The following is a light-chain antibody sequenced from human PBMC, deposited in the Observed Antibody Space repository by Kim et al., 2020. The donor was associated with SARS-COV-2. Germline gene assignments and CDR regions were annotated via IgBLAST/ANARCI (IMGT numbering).Light chain of an antibody. CDR1: QRVNGRF. CDR2: GAS. Sequence: APGEGATPSCSASQRVNGRFLAWYQQKPGQAPRLLIYGASTRATGIPDRFSGSGSGTDFTLTISRLEPEDFAMYYCQQYDSSVWTFGQGTKVDIK. J-gene: IGKJ1*01. V-gene: IGKV3-20*01. CDR3: QQYDSSVWT.